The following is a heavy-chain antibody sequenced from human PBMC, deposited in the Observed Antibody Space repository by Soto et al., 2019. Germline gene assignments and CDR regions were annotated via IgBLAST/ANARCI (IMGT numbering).Heavy chain of an antibody. CDR2: LIPVFGSP. V-gene: IGHV1-69*01. Sequence: QVQLVQSGAEVKKPGSSVTVSCKTSGGTFSKDAINWVRQAPGQGLEWMGLLIPVFGSPIYAQKFQGRISITADESTSTAFMDLNSLRTEDTAVYYCTRVLGYTFEPGKTRYYAMDVWGQGTTVSVSS. CDR1: GGTFSKDA. CDR3: TRVLGYTFEPGKTRYYAMDV. J-gene: IGHJ6*02. D-gene: IGHD5-18*01.